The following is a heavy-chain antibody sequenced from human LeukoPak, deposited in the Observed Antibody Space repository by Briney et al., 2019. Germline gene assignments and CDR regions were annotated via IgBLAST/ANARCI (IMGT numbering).Heavy chain of an antibody. CDR3: ARDRSLLDTLVFDY. D-gene: IGHD5-18*01. CDR1: GFTFSSYS. J-gene: IGHJ4*02. V-gene: IGHV3-21*01. CDR2: ISSSSSYI. Sequence: PGGSLRLSCAASGFTFSSYSMNWVRQAPGKGLEWVSSISSSSSYIYYADSVKGRFTISRDNAKNSLYLQMNSLRAEDTAVYYCARDRSLLDTLVFDYWGQGTLVTVS.